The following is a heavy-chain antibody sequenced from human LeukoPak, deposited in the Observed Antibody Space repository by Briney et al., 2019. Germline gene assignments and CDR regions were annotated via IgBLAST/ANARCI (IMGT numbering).Heavy chain of an antibody. J-gene: IGHJ3*02. CDR1: GGSISSYY. Sequence: SETLSLTCTVSGGSISSYYWSWIRQPPGKGLEWIGYIYYSGSTNYNPSLKSRVTISVDTSKNQFSLKLSSVTAADTAVYYCARNAFDIWGQGTMVTASS. CDR3: ARNAFDI. V-gene: IGHV4-59*01. CDR2: IYYSGST.